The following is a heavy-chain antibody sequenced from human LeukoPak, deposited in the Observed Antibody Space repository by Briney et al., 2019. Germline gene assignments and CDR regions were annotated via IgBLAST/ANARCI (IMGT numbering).Heavy chain of an antibody. CDR3: ARVVATIGGLPDY. J-gene: IGHJ4*02. CDR2: ISSSSSYI. D-gene: IGHD5-12*01. Sequence: GGSLRLSCAASGFTFSSYSMNWVRQAPGKGLEWVSSISSSSSYIYYADSVKGRFTISRDNAKNSLYLQMNSLRAEDTAVYYCARVVATIGGLPDYWGQGTLVTVCS. V-gene: IGHV3-21*01. CDR1: GFTFSSYS.